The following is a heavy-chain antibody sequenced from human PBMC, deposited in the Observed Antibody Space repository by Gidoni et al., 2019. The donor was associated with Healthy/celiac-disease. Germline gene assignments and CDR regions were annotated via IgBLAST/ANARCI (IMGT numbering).Heavy chain of an antibody. V-gene: IGHV4-34*01. CDR3: ARGLRGLQYYYYYYGMDV. J-gene: IGHJ6*02. D-gene: IGHD4-4*01. CDR2: INHSGST. Sequence: QVQLQPWGAGLLKPSETLSLTCAVYGGSFSGYYWSWIRQPPGKGLEWIGEINHSGSTNYNPSLKSRVTISVDTSKNQFSLKLSSVTAADTAVYYCARGLRGLQYYYYYYGMDVWGQGTTVTVSS. CDR1: GGSFSGYY.